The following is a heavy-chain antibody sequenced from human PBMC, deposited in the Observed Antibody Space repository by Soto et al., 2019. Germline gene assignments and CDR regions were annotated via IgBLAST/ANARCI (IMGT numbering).Heavy chain of an antibody. CDR2: IRSSGTTL. CDR3: AARDGPNRRKAPYYYYYHGMNV. V-gene: IGHV3-48*03. CDR1: GFTVSDYE. J-gene: IGHJ6*02. Sequence: GGSLRLSCAASGFTVSDYEMNWVRQAPGKGLEWISYIRSSGTTLYYADFVKGRFTISRDNAQSSLYLQMNSLTAEETAAYYFAARDGPNRRKAPYYYYYHGMNVWGQGTTVTVSS.